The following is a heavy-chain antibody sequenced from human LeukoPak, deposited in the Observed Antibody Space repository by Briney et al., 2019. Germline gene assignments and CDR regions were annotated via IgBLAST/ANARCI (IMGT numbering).Heavy chain of an antibody. CDR3: ARDDYGDYGY. D-gene: IGHD4-17*01. CDR1: GYTFTGYY. V-gene: IGHV1-2*06. J-gene: IGHJ4*02. CDR2: INPNSGGT. Sequence: ASVEVSCKASGYTFTGYYMHWVRQAPGQGLEWMGRINPNSGGTNYAQKFQGRVTMTRDTSISTAYMELSSLRSEDTAVYYCARDDYGDYGYWGQGTLVTVSS.